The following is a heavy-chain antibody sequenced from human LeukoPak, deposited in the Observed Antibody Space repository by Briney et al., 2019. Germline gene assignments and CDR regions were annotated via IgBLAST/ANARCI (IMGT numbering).Heavy chain of an antibody. CDR1: GGSFSGSY. J-gene: IGHJ6*03. CDR2: INNTGKTNYNPSLT. V-gene: IGHV4-34*01. D-gene: IGHD3-3*01. CDR3: ARVRHDPLEYGYYMDV. Sequence: SETLSLTCAVDGGSFSGSYSSWFRQTPGKGREWIGEINNTGKTNYNPSLTDYNPSLKSRVTRSVDSSKNELSLTVSSVTAADTGVYFCARVRHDPLEYGYYMDVWGKGTTVTVSS.